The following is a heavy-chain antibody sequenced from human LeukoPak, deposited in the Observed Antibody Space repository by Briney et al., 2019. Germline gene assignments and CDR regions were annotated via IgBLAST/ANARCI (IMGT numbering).Heavy chain of an antibody. Sequence: SETLSLTCTVSGGSISSGNYYWSWIRQPAGKGLEWIGRIYTSGSTNYNPSLKSRVTISVDTSKNQFSLKLSSVTAADTAVYYCARDHSVTTPSVWGQGTLVTVSS. CDR1: GGSISSGNYY. D-gene: IGHD4-17*01. V-gene: IGHV4-61*02. CDR3: ARDHSVTTPSV. CDR2: IYTSGST. J-gene: IGHJ4*02.